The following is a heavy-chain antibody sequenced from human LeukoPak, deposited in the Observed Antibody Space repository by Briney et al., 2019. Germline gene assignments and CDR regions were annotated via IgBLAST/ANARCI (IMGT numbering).Heavy chain of an antibody. CDR3: ARMPFFGGDCYSGYYFDY. D-gene: IGHD2-21*02. CDR2: IYRGDSDT. V-gene: IGHV5-51*01. CDR1: GYSLTSYW. Sequence: GKSLKIPCKGSGYSLTSYWIGWVRQMTGKCLEWVGIIYRGDSDTRNGPTFQGQDPLSADQDLSTACLQWGSLKASDRTLLYYARMPFFGGDCYSGYYFDYWGQGALVTVSS. J-gene: IGHJ4*02.